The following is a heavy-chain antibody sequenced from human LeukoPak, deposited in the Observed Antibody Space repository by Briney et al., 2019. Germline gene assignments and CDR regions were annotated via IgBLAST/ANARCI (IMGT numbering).Heavy chain of an antibody. CDR1: GFTSGHYA. Sequence: GGSLRLSCAASGFTSGHYAMTWVRQAPGKGLEWVASISGSGDRTYYADSVMGRFTVSRDNSKNTLSLQMDSLRAEDTAVYYCARGKRVGVGSPLDYWGQGTPVTVSS. CDR2: ISGSGDRT. D-gene: IGHD1-26*01. CDR3: ARGKRVGVGSPLDY. J-gene: IGHJ4*02. V-gene: IGHV3-23*01.